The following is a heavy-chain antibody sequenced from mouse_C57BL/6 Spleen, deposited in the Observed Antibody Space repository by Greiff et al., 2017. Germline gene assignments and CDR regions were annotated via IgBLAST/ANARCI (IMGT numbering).Heavy chain of an antibody. CDR1: GFSFTSYG. CDR3: ARAAQTGYYYAMDY. Sequence: VQLQQSGPGLVQPSQSLSITCTVSGFSFTSYGVHWVRQSPGKGLEWLGVIWSGGSTAYNAAFISSLSISKDKSKSQVFFKMNSLQADDTAIYXCARAAQTGYYYAMDYWGQGTSVTVSS. CDR2: IWSGGST. J-gene: IGHJ4*01. D-gene: IGHD4-1*01. V-gene: IGHV2-2*01.